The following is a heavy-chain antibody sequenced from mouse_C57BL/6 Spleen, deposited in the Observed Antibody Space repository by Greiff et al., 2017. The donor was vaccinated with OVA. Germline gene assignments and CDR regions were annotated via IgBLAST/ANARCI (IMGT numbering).Heavy chain of an antibody. CDR1: GYTFTSYW. D-gene: IGHD3-3*01. Sequence: VQLQQPGAELVKPGASVKLSCKASGYTFTSYWMHWVKQRPGQGLEWIGMIHPNSGSTNYNEKFKSKATLTVDKSSSTAYMQLSSLTSEDSAVYYCARGDGDWYFDVWGTGTTVTVSS. V-gene: IGHV1-64*01. CDR2: IHPNSGST. CDR3: ARGDGDWYFDV. J-gene: IGHJ1*03.